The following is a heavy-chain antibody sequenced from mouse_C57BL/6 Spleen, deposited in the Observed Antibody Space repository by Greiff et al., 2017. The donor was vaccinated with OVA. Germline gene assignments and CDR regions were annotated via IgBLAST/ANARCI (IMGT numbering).Heavy chain of an antibody. D-gene: IGHD2-4*01. CDR3: ARGGGYDYDGYCDV. Sequence: VKLQQSGAELARPGASVKLSCKASGYTFTSYGISWVKQRTGQGLEWIGEIYPRSGNTYYNEKFKGKATLTADKSSSTAYMELRSLTSEDSAVYFCARGGGYDYDGYCDVWGTGTTVTVSS. CDR2: IYPRSGNT. J-gene: IGHJ1*03. V-gene: IGHV1-81*01. CDR1: GYTFTSYG.